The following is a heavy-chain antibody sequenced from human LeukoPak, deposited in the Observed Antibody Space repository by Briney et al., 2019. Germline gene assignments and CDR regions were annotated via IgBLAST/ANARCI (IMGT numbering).Heavy chain of an antibody. D-gene: IGHD1-26*01. CDR1: GYSISSGYY. J-gene: IGHJ4*02. CDR3: ARLISGSQTLYYFDY. Sequence: SETLSLTCAVSGYSISSGYYWGWIRQPPGKGLEWIGSIYHSGSNYYNPSLKSRVTISVDTSKNQFSLKLSSVTAADTAVYYCARLISGSQTLYYFDYWGQGTLVTVSS. V-gene: IGHV4-38-2*01. CDR2: IYHSGSN.